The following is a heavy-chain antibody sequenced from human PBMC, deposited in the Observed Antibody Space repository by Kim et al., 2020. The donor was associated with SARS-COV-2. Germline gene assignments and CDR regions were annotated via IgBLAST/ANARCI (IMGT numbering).Heavy chain of an antibody. CDR3: ARHHRPARGGYDWNNWFDP. D-gene: IGHD5-12*01. J-gene: IGHJ5*02. V-gene: IGHV4-39*01. Sequence: SRVTISLHTSKNQFSLKLSSVTAADTAVYYCARHHRPARGGYDWNNWFDPWGQGTLVTVSS.